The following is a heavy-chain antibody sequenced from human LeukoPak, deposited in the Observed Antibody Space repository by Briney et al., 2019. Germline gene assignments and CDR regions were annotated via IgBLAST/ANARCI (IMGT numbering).Heavy chain of an antibody. CDR3: ARGRGWYCSSTSCQRFAEYFQH. V-gene: IGHV3-30*03. D-gene: IGHD2-2*01. CDR1: GFTFSSYG. CDR2: ISYDGSNK. J-gene: IGHJ1*01. Sequence: GGSLRLSCAASGFTFSSYGMHWVRQAPGKGLEWVAVISYDGSNKYYADSVKGRFTIPRDNSKNTLYLQMNSLRAEDTAVHYCARGRGWYCSSTSCQRFAEYFQHWGQGTLVTVSS.